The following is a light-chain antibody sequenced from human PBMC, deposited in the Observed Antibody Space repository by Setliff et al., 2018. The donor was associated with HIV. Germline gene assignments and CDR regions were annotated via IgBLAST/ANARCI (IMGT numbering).Light chain of an antibody. V-gene: IGLV1-44*01. Sequence: QSALTQPPSTSGTPRQRVTISCSGSSSNIRTNAVNWYQQLSGTAPKLLIYSNNQRPSGVPDRFSGSKSGTSASLAISGLQSEDEADYYCASWDDSLNGQVFGTGTKVTVL. CDR2: SNN. J-gene: IGLJ1*01. CDR1: SSNIRTNA. CDR3: ASWDDSLNGQV.